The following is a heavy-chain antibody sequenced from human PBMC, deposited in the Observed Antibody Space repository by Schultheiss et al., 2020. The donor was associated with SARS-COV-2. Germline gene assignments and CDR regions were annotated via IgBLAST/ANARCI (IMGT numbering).Heavy chain of an antibody. D-gene: IGHD5-18*01. CDR3: ASDVDTAMGTGRAFDI. CDR2: IVVGSGNT. CDR1: GFTFTSSA. Sequence: SVKVSCKASGFTFTSSAMQWVRQARGQRLEWIGWIVVGSGNTNYAQKLQGRVTMTTDTSTSTAYMELRSLRSDDTAVYYCASDVDTAMGTGRAFDIWGQGTMVTVSS. V-gene: IGHV1-58*02. J-gene: IGHJ3*02.